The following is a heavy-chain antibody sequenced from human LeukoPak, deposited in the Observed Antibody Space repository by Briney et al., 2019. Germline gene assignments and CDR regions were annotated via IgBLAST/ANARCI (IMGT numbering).Heavy chain of an antibody. CDR1: GGSISSGSYY. CDR3: ARESAGYCSSTSCRKGLDY. V-gene: IGHV4-61*02. Sequence: SETLSLTCTVSGGSISSGSYYWSWIRQPAGKGLEWIGRIYTSGSTNYNPSLKSRVTISVDTSKNQFSLKLSSVTAADTAVYYCARESAGYCSSTSCRKGLDYWGQGTLVTVSS. J-gene: IGHJ4*02. CDR2: IYTSGST. D-gene: IGHD2-2*01.